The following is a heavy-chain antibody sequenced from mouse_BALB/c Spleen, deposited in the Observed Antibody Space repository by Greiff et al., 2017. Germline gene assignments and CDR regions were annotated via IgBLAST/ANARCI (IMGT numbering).Heavy chain of an antibody. CDR3: ARGSSSPYYFDY. V-gene: IGHV1-54*01. Sequence: VQLVESGAELVRPGTSVKVSCKASGYAFTNYLIEWVKQRPGQGLEWIGVINPGSGGTNYNEKFKGKATLTADKSSSTAYMQLSSLTSDDSAVYFCARGSSSPYYFDYWGQGTTLTVSS. CDR2: INPGSGGT. D-gene: IGHD1-1*01. J-gene: IGHJ2*01. CDR1: GYAFTNYL.